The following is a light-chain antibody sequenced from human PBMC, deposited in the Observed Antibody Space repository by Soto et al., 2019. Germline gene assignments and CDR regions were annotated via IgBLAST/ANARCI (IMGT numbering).Light chain of an antibody. J-gene: IGKJ3*01. CDR2: AAS. CDR3: QQSYSTPVT. V-gene: IGKV1-39*01. CDR1: QSISSY. Sequence: DIQMTQSPSSLSASVGDRVTITCRASQSISSYLNWYQQKPGKAPKLLIYAASSLQSGVPSRFSGSGSWTDFTLTISSLQPEDFPTYYCQQSYSTPVTFGPGTKVDIK.